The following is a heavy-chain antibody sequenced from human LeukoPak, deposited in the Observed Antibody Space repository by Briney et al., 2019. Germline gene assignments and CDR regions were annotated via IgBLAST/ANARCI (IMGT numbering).Heavy chain of an antibody. CDR3: AGWVATIRWGYYFDY. J-gene: IGHJ4*02. D-gene: IGHD5-12*01. Sequence: GGSLRLSCAASGFTFSSYWVSWVRQAPGKGLEWVANIKQDGSEKYYVDSVKGRFTISRDNAKNSLYLQMNSLRAEDTAVYYCAGWVATIRWGYYFDYWGQGTLVTVSS. CDR2: IKQDGSEK. CDR1: GFTFSSYW. V-gene: IGHV3-7*03.